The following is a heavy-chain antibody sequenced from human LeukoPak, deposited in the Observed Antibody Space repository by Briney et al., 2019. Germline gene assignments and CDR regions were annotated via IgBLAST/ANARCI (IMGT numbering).Heavy chain of an antibody. J-gene: IGHJ4*02. D-gene: IGHD3-22*01. V-gene: IGHV3-43*01. Sequence: GGSLRLSCAASGFTFDDYTMHWVRQGLGKGLECVSLISWDGGSTYYADSVKGRFTISRDNSRNSLYLQMNSLRTEDTALYYCAKDISYYDSSGYPDYWGRGTLVTVSS. CDR2: ISWDGGST. CDR1: GFTFDDYT. CDR3: AKDISYYDSSGYPDY.